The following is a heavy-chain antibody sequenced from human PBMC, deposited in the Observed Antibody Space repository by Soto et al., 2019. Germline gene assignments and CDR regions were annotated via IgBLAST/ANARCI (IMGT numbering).Heavy chain of an antibody. V-gene: IGHV5-51*01. D-gene: IGHD2-2*01. CDR3: ASSPRGYCSSTSCRELGNYYGMDV. CDR2: LHPDDSDT. J-gene: IGHJ6*02. CDR1: GYSFTSYW. Sequence: GESLKISCKGSGYSFTSYWIGWVRQMPGKGLEWMGILHPDDSDTRYSPSFQGQVTISADKSISTAYLQWSSLKASDTAMYYCASSPRGYCSSTSCRELGNYYGMDVWGQGTTVTVSS.